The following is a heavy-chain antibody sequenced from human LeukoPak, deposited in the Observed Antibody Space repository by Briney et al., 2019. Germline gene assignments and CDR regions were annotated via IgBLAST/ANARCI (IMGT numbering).Heavy chain of an antibody. J-gene: IGHJ4*02. V-gene: IGHV1-69*05. CDR1: GGTFSSYA. CDR2: IIPIFGTA. CDR3: ARELIVGAVDY. Sequence: VAPVKVSCKASGGTFSSYAISWVRQAPGQGLERMGRIIPIFGTANYAQKFQGRVTITTDESTSTAYMELSSLRSEDTAVYYCARELIVGAVDYWGQGTLVTVSS. D-gene: IGHD1-26*01.